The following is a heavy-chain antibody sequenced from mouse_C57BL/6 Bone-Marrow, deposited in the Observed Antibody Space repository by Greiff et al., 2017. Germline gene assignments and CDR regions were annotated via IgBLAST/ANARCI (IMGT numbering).Heavy chain of an antibody. D-gene: IGHD2-1*01. J-gene: IGHJ1*03. CDR2: IDPETGGT. Sequence: VQLQQSGAELVRPGASVTLSCKASGYTFTDYEMHWVKQTPVHGLEWIGAIDPETGGTAYNQKFNGKAILTADTSSSTAYMELRSLTSEDSAVYYCTAIYYGNYLYWYFDVWGTGTTVTVSS. CDR3: TAIYYGNYLYWYFDV. V-gene: IGHV1-15*01. CDR1: GYTFTDYE.